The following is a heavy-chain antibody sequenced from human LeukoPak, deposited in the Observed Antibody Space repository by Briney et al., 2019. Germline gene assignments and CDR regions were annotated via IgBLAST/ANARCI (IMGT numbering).Heavy chain of an antibody. CDR1: GGSISSSSYY. CDR3: ARDLGTAMVTGDFDY. V-gene: IGHV4-39*07. Sequence: PSETLSLTCTVSGGSISSSSYYWGWIRQPPGKGLEWIGSIYYSGSTYYNPSLKSRVTISVDTSKNQFSLKLSSVTAADTAVYYCARDLGTAMVTGDFDYWGQGTLVTVSS. D-gene: IGHD5-18*01. CDR2: IYYSGST. J-gene: IGHJ4*02.